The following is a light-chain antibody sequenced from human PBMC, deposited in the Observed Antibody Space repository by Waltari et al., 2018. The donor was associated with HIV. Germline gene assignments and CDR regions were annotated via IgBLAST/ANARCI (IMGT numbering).Light chain of an antibody. CDR2: LGS. CDR3: MQALQTPYT. Sequence: DIVMTQSPLSLPVTPGEPAPISCRSSQSLLHSNGYKYLDWYLQKPGQSPHLLIYLGSNRASGVPDRFSGSGSGTDFTLKITRVEAEDVGVYYCMQALQTPYTFGQGTKLEIK. V-gene: IGKV2-28*01. CDR1: QSLLHSNGYKY. J-gene: IGKJ2*01.